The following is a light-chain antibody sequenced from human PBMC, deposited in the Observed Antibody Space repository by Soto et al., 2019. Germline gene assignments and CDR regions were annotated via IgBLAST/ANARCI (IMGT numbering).Light chain of an antibody. Sequence: EIVLTQSPATLSLSPGERATLSCRASQSVSSYLAWYQQKPGQAPRLLIYDASNRATGIPARFSGSGYGTRFALTTSYLGPEDFAVYYCQQSSNWPLTFGGGTKVEIK. CDR1: QSVSSY. CDR2: DAS. J-gene: IGKJ4*01. V-gene: IGKV3-11*01. CDR3: QQSSNWPLT.